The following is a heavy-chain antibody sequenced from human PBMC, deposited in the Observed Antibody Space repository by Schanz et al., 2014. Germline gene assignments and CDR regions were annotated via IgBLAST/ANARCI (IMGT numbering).Heavy chain of an antibody. Sequence: VQLVESGGGLIQPGGSLRLSCAASGFGFSSYSMNWVRQAPGKGLEWVALVSSDGNNDYYTDSVKGRFTISRDNSKNTLYLQMNSLRPEDTAVYYCARKVVATIGGYYDNWGQGTLVIVSS. CDR3: ARKVVATIGGYYDN. CDR2: VSSDGNND. D-gene: IGHD5-12*01. V-gene: IGHV3-30*03. J-gene: IGHJ4*02. CDR1: GFGFSSYS.